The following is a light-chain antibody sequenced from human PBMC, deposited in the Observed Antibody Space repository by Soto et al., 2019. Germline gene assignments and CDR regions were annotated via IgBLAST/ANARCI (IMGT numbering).Light chain of an antibody. V-gene: IGKV3-15*01. CDR3: QEYNSCHPIT. CDR1: QSISSK. Sequence: EIVMPQSPATLSVSPAERATLSCTASQSISSKLAWYQQRPGQAPRLLIYGACPRATGIPVRFSGSGSGTEFTLTMNSLQYEDFAVYYWQEYNSCHPITFGGGTKV. J-gene: IGKJ4*01. CDR2: GAC.